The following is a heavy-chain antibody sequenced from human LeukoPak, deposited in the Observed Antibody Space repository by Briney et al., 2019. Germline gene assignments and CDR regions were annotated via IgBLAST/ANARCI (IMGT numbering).Heavy chain of an antibody. Sequence: PSGTLSLTCAVSGGSISSSNWWRWVRQPPGRGLEWIGEIYHSGSTNYNPSLESRVTISVDKSKNQFSLKLRSVTAADTAVYYCARRSGYFSGMDVWGKGTTVTVSS. J-gene: IGHJ6*04. V-gene: IGHV4-4*02. CDR1: GGSISSSNW. D-gene: IGHD3-22*01. CDR3: ARRSGYFSGMDV. CDR2: IYHSGST.